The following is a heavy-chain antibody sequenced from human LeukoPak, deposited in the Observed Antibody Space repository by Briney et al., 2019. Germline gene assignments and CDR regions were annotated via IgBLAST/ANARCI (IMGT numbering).Heavy chain of an antibody. D-gene: IGHD3-22*01. CDR3: AKYYYDSYEGYYFDY. CDR1: GYTFTGSY. J-gene: IGHJ4*02. Sequence: ASVKVSCKASGYTFTGSYMHWVRQAPGQGLEWMGWINPNSGGTNYAHKFQGRVTMTRDTSISTAYMELSRLKSDDTAFYYCAKYYYDSYEGYYFDYWGQGTLVTVSS. CDR2: INPNSGGT. V-gene: IGHV1-2*07.